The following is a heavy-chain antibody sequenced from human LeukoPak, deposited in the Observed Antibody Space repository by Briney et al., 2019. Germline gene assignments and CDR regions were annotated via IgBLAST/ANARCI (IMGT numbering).Heavy chain of an antibody. V-gene: IGHV3-23*01. D-gene: IGHD4-17*01. J-gene: IGHJ5*02. Sequence: GGSLRLSCATSGFTFNDHYLGWVRQAPGKGLEWVSTLTGSGGSTYYADSVKGRFTISRDNSKNTLSLQMNSLRAEDTAVYYCAKESTVTPGNVNWFDTWGQGTLVTVSS. CDR3: AKESTVTPGNVNWFDT. CDR2: LTGSGGST. CDR1: GFTFNDHY.